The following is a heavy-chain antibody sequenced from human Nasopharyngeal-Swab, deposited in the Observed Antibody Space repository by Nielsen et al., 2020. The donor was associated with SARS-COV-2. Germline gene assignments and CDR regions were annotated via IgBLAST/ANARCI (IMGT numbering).Heavy chain of an antibody. CDR3: ARLFLSSSGCDFDY. V-gene: IGHV4-39*07. D-gene: IGHD6-19*01. CDR1: GGSISSSSYY. J-gene: IGHJ4*02. Sequence: GSLRLSCTVSGGSISSSSYYWGWIRQPPGKGLEWIGSIYYSGSTYYNPSLKSRITISVDKSKNQFSLKLSSVTAADTAVYYCARLFLSSSGCDFDYWGQGTLVTVSS. CDR2: IYYSGST.